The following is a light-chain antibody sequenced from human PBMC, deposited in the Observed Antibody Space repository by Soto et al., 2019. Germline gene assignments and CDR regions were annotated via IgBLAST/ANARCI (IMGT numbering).Light chain of an antibody. CDR1: QSISGL. CDR2: KAS. CDR3: QQYNTFWT. Sequence: DIQMTQSPSTLSASVGDRVTITCRASQSISGLLAWYQQKPGKAPKLLIYKASGLESGVPSRFSGSGSGTEFTLTIIGLQPDDFATYYCQQYNTFWTFGQGTKVEVK. V-gene: IGKV1-5*03. J-gene: IGKJ1*01.